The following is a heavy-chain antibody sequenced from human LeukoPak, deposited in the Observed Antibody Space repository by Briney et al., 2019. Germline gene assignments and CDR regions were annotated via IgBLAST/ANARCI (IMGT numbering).Heavy chain of an antibody. CDR3: ARVGSYYYDSSGYYRPYYYYMDV. Sequence: ASVKVSCKASGYTFTSYDINWVRQATGQGLEWMGWMNPNSGNTGYAQKFQGRVTITRNTSISTAYMELSSLRSEDTAVYYCARVGSYYYDSSGYYRPYYYYMDVWGKGTTVTISS. CDR1: GYTFTSYD. D-gene: IGHD3-22*01. J-gene: IGHJ6*03. CDR2: MNPNSGNT. V-gene: IGHV1-8*03.